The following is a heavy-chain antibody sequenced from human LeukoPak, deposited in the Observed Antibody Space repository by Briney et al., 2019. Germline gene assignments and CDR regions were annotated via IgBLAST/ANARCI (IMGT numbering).Heavy chain of an antibody. CDR2: INPAGGT. CDR3: ARGDCSGGSCSSMDV. V-gene: IGHV3-13*04. Sequence: PGGSLRLSCAASGFTFSTYDMHWVRQATGKGLEWVSGINPAGGTYYPGSVKGRFTISREDAKNSFHLQMNSLRVGDTAVYYCARGDCSGGSCSSMDVWGQGITVTVSS. CDR1: GFTFSTYD. J-gene: IGHJ6*02. D-gene: IGHD2-15*01.